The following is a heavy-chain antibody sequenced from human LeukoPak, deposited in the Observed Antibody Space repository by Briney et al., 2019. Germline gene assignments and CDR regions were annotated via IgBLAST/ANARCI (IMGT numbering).Heavy chain of an antibody. D-gene: IGHD2-21*01. Sequence: PGGSLRLSCAASGFTFSSYAMSWVRQAPGKGLEWVSAISGSGGSTYYADSVKGRFTISRDNSKNTLYLQMNSLRAEDTAVYYCAKDQTGSADCGGDCYPEYFQHWGQGTLVTVSS. CDR2: ISGSGGST. CDR3: AKDQTGSADCGGDCYPEYFQH. J-gene: IGHJ1*01. CDR1: GFTFSSYA. V-gene: IGHV3-23*01.